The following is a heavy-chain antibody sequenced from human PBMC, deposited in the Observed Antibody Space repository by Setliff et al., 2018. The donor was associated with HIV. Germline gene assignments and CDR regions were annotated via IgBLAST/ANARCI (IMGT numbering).Heavy chain of an antibody. CDR3: ARGHYSSSSG. D-gene: IGHD6-6*01. CDR2: IKKDGSEK. CDR1: GFTFSNYW. J-gene: IGHJ4*02. V-gene: IGHV3-7*03. Sequence: GGSLRLSCAASGFTFSNYWMNWVRQAPGKGLEWVANIKKDGSEKNYVGTVKGRFTISRDNAKNSLFLQMNNLRADDTAVYYCARGHYSSSSGWGQGTLVTVSS.